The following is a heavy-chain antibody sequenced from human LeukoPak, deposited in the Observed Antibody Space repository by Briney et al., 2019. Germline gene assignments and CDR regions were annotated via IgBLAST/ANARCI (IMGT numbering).Heavy chain of an antibody. CDR2: IKQDGSEK. D-gene: IGHD3-10*01. CDR3: ARESSWYYGSGSYYSNWSDP. V-gene: IGHV3-7*01. J-gene: IGHJ5*02. Sequence: GGSLRLSCAAPGFTFSSYWMSWVRQAPGKGLEWVANIKQDGSEKYYVDSVKGRFTISRDNAKNSLYLQMNSLRAEDTAVYYCARESSWYYGSGSYYSNWSDPWGQGTLVTVSS. CDR1: GFTFSSYW.